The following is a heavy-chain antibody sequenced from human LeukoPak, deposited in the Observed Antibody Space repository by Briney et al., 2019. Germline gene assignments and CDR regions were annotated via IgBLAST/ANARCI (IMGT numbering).Heavy chain of an antibody. J-gene: IGHJ6*02. Sequence: PGGSLRLSCAASGFTFSSYSMNWVRQAPGKGLEWVSSISSSSSYIYYADSVKGRFTISRDNAKNSLYLQMNSLRAEDTAVYYCASLFGYYYDSSGYLGPRSYYYYGMDVWGQGTTVTVSS. CDR3: ASLFGYYYDSSGYLGPRSYYYYGMDV. CDR2: ISSSSSYI. V-gene: IGHV3-21*01. D-gene: IGHD3-22*01. CDR1: GFTFSSYS.